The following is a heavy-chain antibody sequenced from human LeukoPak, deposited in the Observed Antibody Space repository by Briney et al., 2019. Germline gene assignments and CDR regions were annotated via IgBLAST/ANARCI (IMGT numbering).Heavy chain of an antibody. CDR2: LWYDGTNE. CDR3: ARRGTPNAFDL. Sequence: GGSLRLSCAASGFTFNNYGMHWVRQAPGRGLEWVALLWYDGTNENYADSVKGRFTISRDNSKNTMYLQMNNLRAEDTAVYYCARRGTPNAFDLRGQGTMVTVSS. J-gene: IGHJ3*01. D-gene: IGHD3-16*01. CDR1: GFTFNNYG. V-gene: IGHV3-33*01.